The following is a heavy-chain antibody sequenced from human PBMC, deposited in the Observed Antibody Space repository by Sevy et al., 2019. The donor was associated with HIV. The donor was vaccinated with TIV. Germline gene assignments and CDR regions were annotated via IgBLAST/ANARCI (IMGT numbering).Heavy chain of an antibody. CDR1: GYSINRNTY. Sequence: SETLSLTCTVSGYSINRNTYWGWIRQPPGKGLEWLGSVHQGGSTYYNPSLKSRVTISTDTSKNQFSLKLNSVTAADAAAYFCARDSSNYYDSGSHYKTNVAGNAWFDAWGQGTLVTVSS. D-gene: IGHD3-10*01. V-gene: IGHV4-38-2*02. CDR2: VHQGGST. J-gene: IGHJ5*02. CDR3: ARDSSNYYDSGSHYKTNVAGNAWFDA.